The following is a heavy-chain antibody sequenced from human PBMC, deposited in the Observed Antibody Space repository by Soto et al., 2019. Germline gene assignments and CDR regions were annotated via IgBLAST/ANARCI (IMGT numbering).Heavy chain of an antibody. CDR1: GFTFSSYA. CDR3: SKKKTPRIAASLVY. Sequence: EVQLLESGGGLVQPGGSLRLSCAASGFTFSSYAMSWVRQAPGKGLEWVSAISGSGGSTYYADSVKGRFTISRDNSKNTLYLQMNSLRAEDTAVYYCSKKKTPRIAASLVYWGQGTLVTVSS. D-gene: IGHD6-6*01. J-gene: IGHJ4*02. CDR2: ISGSGGST. V-gene: IGHV3-23*01.